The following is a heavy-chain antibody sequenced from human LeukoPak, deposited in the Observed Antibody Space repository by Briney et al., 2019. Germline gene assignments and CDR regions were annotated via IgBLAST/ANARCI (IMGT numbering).Heavy chain of an antibody. CDR1: GFTFSSYG. J-gene: IGHJ6*02. CDR3: ARDPLVSVVVPAPLYYYGMDV. D-gene: IGHD2-2*01. CDR2: ICYDGSNK. V-gene: IGHV3-33*01. Sequence: GGSLRLSCAASGFTFSSYGMHWVRQAPGKGLEWVAVICYDGSNKYYADSVKGRFTISRDNSKNTLYLQMNSLRAEDTAVYYCARDPLVSVVVPAPLYYYGMDVWGQGTTVTVSS.